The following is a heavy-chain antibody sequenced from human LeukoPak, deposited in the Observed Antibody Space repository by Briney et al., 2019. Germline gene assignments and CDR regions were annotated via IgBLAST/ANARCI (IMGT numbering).Heavy chain of an antibody. CDR1: GGSISSYY. CDR3: ARRLRSGHVDY. J-gene: IGHJ4*02. V-gene: IGHV4-4*09. CDR2: IYTSGST. D-gene: IGHD5-12*01. Sequence: SEALSLTCTVSGGSISSYYWSWIRQPPGKGLEWIGYIYTSGSTNYNPSLKSRVTISVDTSKNQFSLKLSSVTAADTAVYYCARRLRSGHVDYWGQGTLVTVSS.